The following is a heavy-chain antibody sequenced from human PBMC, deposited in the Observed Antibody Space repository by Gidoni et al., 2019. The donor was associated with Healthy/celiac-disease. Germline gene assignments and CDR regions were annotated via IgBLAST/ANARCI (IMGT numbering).Heavy chain of an antibody. J-gene: IGHJ6*02. CDR3: AREKRGIAVAGPYYYGMDV. D-gene: IGHD6-19*01. V-gene: IGHV1-18*01. CDR1: GYTFTSYG. CDR2: ISAYNGNT. Sequence: QVQLVQSGAEVKKPGASVKVSCKASGYTFTSYGISWVRQAPGQGLEWMGWISAYNGNTNYAQKLQGRVTMTTDTSTSTAYMELRSLRSDDTAVYYCAREKRGIAVAGPYYYGMDVWGQGTTVTVSS.